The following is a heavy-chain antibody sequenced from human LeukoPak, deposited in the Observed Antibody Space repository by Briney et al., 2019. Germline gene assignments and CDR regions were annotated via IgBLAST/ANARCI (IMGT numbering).Heavy chain of an antibody. CDR2: MSYVGIT. CDR1: GDSISSTTYW. V-gene: IGHV4-39*01. Sequence: SETLSLTCTVSGDSISSTTYWWGWIRQSPGKGLEWIGSMSYVGITSYNPSLKSRATISVDTSKNQFSLMLNSLTAPDTAVYYCTRLPLDYSLDHWGQGTPVSVSS. D-gene: IGHD4-11*01. CDR3: TRLPLDYSLDH. J-gene: IGHJ4*02.